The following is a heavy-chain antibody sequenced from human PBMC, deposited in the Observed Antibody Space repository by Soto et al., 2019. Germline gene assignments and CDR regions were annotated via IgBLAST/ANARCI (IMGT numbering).Heavy chain of an antibody. Sequence: GGSLRLSCTASGFTFGDYAMSWFRQAPGKGLEWVGFIRSKAYGGTTEYAASVKGRFTISRDDSKSIAYLQMNSLKTEDTAVYYCTRDLRDIVVVVAESNWFDPWGQGTLVTVSS. D-gene: IGHD2-15*01. J-gene: IGHJ5*02. CDR3: TRDLRDIVVVVAESNWFDP. CDR2: IRSKAYGGTT. CDR1: GFTFGDYA. V-gene: IGHV3-49*03.